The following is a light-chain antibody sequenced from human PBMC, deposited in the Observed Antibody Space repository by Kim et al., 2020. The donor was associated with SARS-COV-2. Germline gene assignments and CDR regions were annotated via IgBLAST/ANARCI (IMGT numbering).Light chain of an antibody. CDR1: QGSNNY. CDR2: GAS. Sequence: ASVGDRVTITRRASQGSNNYLGWIQQKPGKAPKSLIYGASSLQSEVPSRFSGSGSGTDFTLIISSLQPDDFATYYCQQYKTYPLTFGGGTKVDIK. CDR3: QQYKTYPLT. V-gene: IGKV1-16*01. J-gene: IGKJ4*01.